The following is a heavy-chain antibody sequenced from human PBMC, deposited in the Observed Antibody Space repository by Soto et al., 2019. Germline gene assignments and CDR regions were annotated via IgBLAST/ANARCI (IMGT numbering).Heavy chain of an antibody. CDR1: GGSISSYY. CDR2: IYYSGRT. CDR3: ARAYGGNFFDY. D-gene: IGHD2-21*02. Sequence: PSETLSLTCTVSGGSISSYYWSWIRQPPGKGLEWIGYIYYSGRTNYNPSLKSRVTISVDTSKNQFSLELSSVTAADTAVYYCARAYGGNFFDYWGQGSLVTVSS. V-gene: IGHV4-59*01. J-gene: IGHJ4*02.